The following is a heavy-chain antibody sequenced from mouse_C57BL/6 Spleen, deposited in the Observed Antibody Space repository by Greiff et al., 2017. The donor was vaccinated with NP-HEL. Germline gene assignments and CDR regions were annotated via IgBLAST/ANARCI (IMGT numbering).Heavy chain of an antibody. V-gene: IGHV1-82*01. CDR2: IYPGDGDT. CDR3: AREGDYYGSDPYYYAMDY. CDR1: GYAFSSSW. J-gene: IGHJ4*01. Sequence: VQLQQSGPELVKPGASVKISCKASGYAFSSSWMNWVKQRPGKGLEWIGRIYPGDGDTNYNGKFKGKATLTADKSSSTAYMQLSSLTSDDSAVYFCAREGDYYGSDPYYYAMDYWGQGTSVTVSS. D-gene: IGHD1-1*01.